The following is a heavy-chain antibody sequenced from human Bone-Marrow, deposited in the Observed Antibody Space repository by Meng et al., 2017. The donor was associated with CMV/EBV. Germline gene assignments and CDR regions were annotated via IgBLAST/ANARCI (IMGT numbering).Heavy chain of an antibody. Sequence: ASVKVSCKASGYTFTSYDINWVRQATGQGLEWMGWMNPNSGNTGYAQKFQGRVTMTRNTSISTAYMELSSLRSEDTAVYYCATPGVNFYYYGMDVWGQGTTVTVPS. J-gene: IGHJ6*02. CDR2: MNPNSGNT. D-gene: IGHD3-10*01. CDR3: ATPGVNFYYYGMDV. CDR1: GYTFTSYD. V-gene: IGHV1-8*01.